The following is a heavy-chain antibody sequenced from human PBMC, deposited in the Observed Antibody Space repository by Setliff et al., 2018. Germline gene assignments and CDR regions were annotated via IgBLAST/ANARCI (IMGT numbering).Heavy chain of an antibody. CDR1: GYTFTSYD. CDR2: KNPTSSNT. CDR3: ARGAPGRYCSGGSCSYFDY. Sequence: ASVKVSCKASGYTFTSYDINWVRQATGQGLEWMGWKNPTSSNTGYAQQFQGRVTMTRNTSISTAYMELSSLRSEDTAVYYCARGAPGRYCSGGSCSYFDYWGQGILVTVSS. D-gene: IGHD2-15*01. J-gene: IGHJ4*02. V-gene: IGHV1-8*01.